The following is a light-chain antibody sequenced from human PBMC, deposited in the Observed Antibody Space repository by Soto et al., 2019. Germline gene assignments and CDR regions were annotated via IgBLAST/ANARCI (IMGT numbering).Light chain of an antibody. J-gene: IGKJ1*01. CDR3: QPSSSSPRT. CDR2: AAS. V-gene: IGKV1-39*01. Sequence: DIQMTQSPSSLSASVGDRVTITCRASQSTGSSLNWYQQKPGKAPRLLIYAASSLQSGVPSRFSGSGSGTDFTLTISSLEVEDFETYYCQPSSSSPRTFGQGTKVDIK. CDR1: QSTGSS.